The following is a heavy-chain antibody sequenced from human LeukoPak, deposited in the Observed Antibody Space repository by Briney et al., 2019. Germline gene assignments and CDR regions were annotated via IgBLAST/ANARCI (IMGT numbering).Heavy chain of an antibody. CDR2: LSDSGLST. CDR3: AKLPRGYCSSASCPNWFDS. V-gene: IGHV3-23*01. D-gene: IGHD2-2*01. Sequence: PGGSLRLSCAASGFSFSSYAMSWVRQAPGQGLMWVSALSDSGLSTYNADSVEGRFAVSRDNSKNTVYLQMSSLRAEDTAVYYCAKLPRGYCSSASCPNWFDSWGQGTRVTVSS. CDR1: GFSFSSYA. J-gene: IGHJ5*01.